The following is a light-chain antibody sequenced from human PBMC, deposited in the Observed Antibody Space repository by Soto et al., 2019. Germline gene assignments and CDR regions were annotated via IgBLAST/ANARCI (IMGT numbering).Light chain of an antibody. J-gene: IGLJ3*02. CDR1: SSDIGTHGY. CDR3: RSYAGGNNWV. Sequence: QSALTQPPSASGSPGQSVTISCTGTSSDIGTHGYVSWYQQNPGKAPKLMLYEVNQRPSGVPDRFSVSKSGNTASLTVSGLQAEDEANYYCRSYAGGNNWVFGGGTKLTVL. V-gene: IGLV2-8*01. CDR2: EVN.